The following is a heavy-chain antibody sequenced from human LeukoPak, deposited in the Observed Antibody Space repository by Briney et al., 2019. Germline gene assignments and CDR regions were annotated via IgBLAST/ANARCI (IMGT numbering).Heavy chain of an antibody. CDR1: GGSISNYY. V-gene: IGHV4-59*01. D-gene: IGHD1-26*01. Sequence: SETLSLTCIVSGGSISNYYWSWIRQPPGKGLEWIGYIYYSGSTYYYNPSLESRVTISLDTSKNQFSLKLNSLTAADTAVYYCARDREWELQSSRYFDYWGQGTLVTVSS. J-gene: IGHJ4*02. CDR3: ARDREWELQSSRYFDY. CDR2: IYYSGSTY.